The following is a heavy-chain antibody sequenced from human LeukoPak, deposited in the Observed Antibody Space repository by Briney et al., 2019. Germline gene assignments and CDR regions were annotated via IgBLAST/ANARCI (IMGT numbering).Heavy chain of an antibody. V-gene: IGHV4-4*07. Sequence: SETLSLTCTVSGASINGYYWTWVRLPADKGLEWIGRLYSDGTPYHNPSLKSRVTMSVDTSKNQFSLKLRSVTAADTAIYYCARGSSGVTRRYYFDFWGQGALVTVSS. CDR3: ARGSSGVTRRYYFDF. D-gene: IGHD3-22*01. CDR2: LYSDGTP. J-gene: IGHJ4*02. CDR1: GASINGYY.